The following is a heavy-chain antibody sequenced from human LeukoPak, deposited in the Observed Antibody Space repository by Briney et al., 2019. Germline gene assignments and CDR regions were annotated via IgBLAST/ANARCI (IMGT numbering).Heavy chain of an antibody. CDR2: VSGDGSNS. CDR1: GFTFSAYW. D-gene: IGHD3-16*01. CDR3: ARDLSRLQYGMDV. J-gene: IGHJ6*02. V-gene: IGHV3-74*03. Sequence: GGSLRLSCAASGFTFSAYWMHWVRQGPGKGLEWVSRVSGDGSNSMYADSVKGRFTISRDNAKNTLYLQMNSLRAEDTAVYYCARDLSRLQYGMDVWGQGTTVTVSS.